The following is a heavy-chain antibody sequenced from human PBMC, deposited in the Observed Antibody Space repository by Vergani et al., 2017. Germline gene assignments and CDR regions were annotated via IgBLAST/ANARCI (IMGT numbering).Heavy chain of an antibody. V-gene: IGHV4-34*01. J-gene: IGHJ4*02. Sequence: QVQLQQWGAGLLKPSETLSLTCAVYGGSFSGYYWSWIRQPPGKGLEWIGEINHSGSTNYNPSLKSRVTISVDTSKNQFSLKLSSVTAADTAVYYCARGGRGIAVAAPEGFDYWGQGTLVTASS. D-gene: IGHD6-19*01. CDR1: GGSFSGYY. CDR3: ARGGRGIAVAAPEGFDY. CDR2: INHSGST.